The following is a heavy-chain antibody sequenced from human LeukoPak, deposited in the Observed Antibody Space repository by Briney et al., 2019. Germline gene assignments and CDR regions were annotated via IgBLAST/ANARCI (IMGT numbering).Heavy chain of an antibody. J-gene: IGHJ4*02. D-gene: IGHD6-19*01. CDR1: GFTFRNSW. Sequence: GGSLRLSCAASGFTFRNSWMTWVRQAPGKGLEWVANIRPDGGQEQYADSLEGRITIPRDNVRNSLFLQLNSLRTEDTAVYFCATSSDWAFDHWGQGTLVTVSS. CDR3: ATSSDWAFDH. V-gene: IGHV3-7*01. CDR2: IRPDGGQE.